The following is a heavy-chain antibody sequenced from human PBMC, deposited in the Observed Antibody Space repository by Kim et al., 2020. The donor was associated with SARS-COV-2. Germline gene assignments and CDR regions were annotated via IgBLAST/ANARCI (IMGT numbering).Heavy chain of an antibody. CDR3: ARTLDCSRWFDS. CDR1: GGSIGSSGYY. CDR2: ISDSGIT. V-gene: IGHV4-39*01. Sequence: SETLSLTCTVSGGSIGSSGYYCAWLRQPPGRGLEWIASISDSGITYHNPSLKSRVTISVDTSKNQFSLRLSSVTAADTALYFCARTLDCSRWFDSSGQGT. D-gene: IGHD2-8*01. J-gene: IGHJ5*01.